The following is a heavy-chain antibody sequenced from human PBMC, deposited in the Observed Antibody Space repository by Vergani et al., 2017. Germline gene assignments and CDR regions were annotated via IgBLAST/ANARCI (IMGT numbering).Heavy chain of an antibody. CDR1: GFSLSTSGVG. CDR2: IYWNDDK. D-gene: IGHD2-21*02. CDR3: ARLPCRGSNCHSWRPRMGYFYYDMDV. J-gene: IGHJ6*02. Sequence: QITLKESGPTLVKPTQTLTLTCTFSGFSLSTSGVGVGWIRQPPGKALEWLALIYWNDDKRYSPSLNNRLTVSKDTSKNQVVLRMTNMDPVDTATYFCARLPCRGSNCHSWRPRMGYFYYDMDVWGQGTTVTVS. V-gene: IGHV2-5*01.